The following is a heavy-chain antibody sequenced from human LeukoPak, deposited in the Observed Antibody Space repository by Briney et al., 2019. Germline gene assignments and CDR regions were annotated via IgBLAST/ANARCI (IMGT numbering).Heavy chain of an antibody. J-gene: IGHJ1*01. CDR1: GFTFSSYG. V-gene: IGHV3-30*02. CDR2: IRYDGSNK. CDR3: AKDRRAAAGIKIFERHPEYFQH. D-gene: IGHD6-13*01. Sequence: PGGSLRLSCAASGFTFSSYGMHWVRQAPGKGLEWVAFIRYDGSNKYYADSVKGRFTISRDNSKNTLYLQMNSLRAEDTAVYYCAKDRRAAAGIKIFERHPEYFQHWGQGTLVTVSS.